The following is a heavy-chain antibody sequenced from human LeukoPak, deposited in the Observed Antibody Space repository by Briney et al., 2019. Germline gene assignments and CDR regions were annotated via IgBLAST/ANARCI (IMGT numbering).Heavy chain of an antibody. D-gene: IGHD3-10*01. CDR1: GGTFSSYA. J-gene: IGHJ4*02. CDR2: IIPIFGTA. Sequence: ASVKVSCKASGGTFSSYAISWVRQAPGQGLEWMGGIIPIFGTANYAQKFQGRVTITAGKSTSTAYMELSSLRSEDTAVYYCARDHFQWFGEWGQGTLVTVSS. V-gene: IGHV1-69*06. CDR3: ARDHFQWFGE.